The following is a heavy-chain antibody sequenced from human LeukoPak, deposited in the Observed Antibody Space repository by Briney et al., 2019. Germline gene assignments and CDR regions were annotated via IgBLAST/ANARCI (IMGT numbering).Heavy chain of an antibody. CDR2: ISAYNGNT. J-gene: IGHJ4*02. Sequence: ASVKVSCKASGYTFTSYGISWVRQAPGQGLEWMGWISAYNGNTNYAQKLQGRVTMTTDTSTSTAYMELRSLRSDDTAVYYRARDSATVAYCGGDCSFDYWGQGTLVTVSS. CDR1: GYTFTSYG. D-gene: IGHD2-21*02. V-gene: IGHV1-18*01. CDR3: ARDSATVAYCGGDCSFDY.